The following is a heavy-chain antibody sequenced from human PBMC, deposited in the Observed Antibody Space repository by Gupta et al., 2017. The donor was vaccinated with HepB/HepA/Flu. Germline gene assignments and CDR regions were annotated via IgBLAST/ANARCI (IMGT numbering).Heavy chain of an antibody. J-gene: IGHJ6*03. CDR3: ASTELIETDTAMVFHYYYYMDV. D-gene: IGHD5-18*01. V-gene: IGHV1-69*06. CDR2: IIPIFGTA. CDR1: GGTFSSYA. Sequence: QVQLVQSGAEVKKPGSSVKVSCKASGGTFSSYAISWVRQAPGQGLEWMGGIIPIFGTANYAQKFQGRVTITAEKSTSTAYMELSSLRSEDTAVYYCASTELIETDTAMVFHYYYYMDVWGKGTTVTVSS.